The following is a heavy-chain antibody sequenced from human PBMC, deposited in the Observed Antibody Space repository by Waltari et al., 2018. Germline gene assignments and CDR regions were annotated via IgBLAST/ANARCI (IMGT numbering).Heavy chain of an antibody. CDR3: AKYSGYDFDY. CDR2: IYSGDNR. V-gene: IGHV3-53*01. Sequence: EVQLVESGGGLIQPGRSLSLSCPVPGPNFRRIYMSWVRQAPGKGLEWVSIIYSGDNRYYADSVKGRFAISRDNSKNTVYLHMNSLTVEDTAVYYCAKYSGYDFDYWGQGTLVTVSS. D-gene: IGHD5-12*01. CDR1: GPNFRRIY. J-gene: IGHJ4*02.